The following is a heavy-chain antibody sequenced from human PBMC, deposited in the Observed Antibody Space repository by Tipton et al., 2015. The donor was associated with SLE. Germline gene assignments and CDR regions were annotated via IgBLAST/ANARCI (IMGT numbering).Heavy chain of an antibody. CDR2: INHSGST. Sequence: TLSLTFTVSGGSISSYYWSWIRQPPGKGLEWIGEINHSGSTNYNPSLKSRVTISVDTSKNQFSLKLSSVTAADTAVYYCARGAAAHDYWGQGTLVTVSS. J-gene: IGHJ4*02. CDR1: GGSISSYY. V-gene: IGHV4-34*01. D-gene: IGHD6-13*01. CDR3: ARGAAAHDY.